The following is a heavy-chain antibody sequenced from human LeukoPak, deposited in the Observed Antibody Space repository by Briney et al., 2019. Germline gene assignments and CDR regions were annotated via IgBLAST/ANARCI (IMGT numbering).Heavy chain of an antibody. CDR3: ATGAYYYYGMDV. V-gene: IGHV3-43D*04. CDR2: ISWDGGST. Sequence: GGSLRLSCAASGFTFDDYAMHWVRQAPGKGLEWVSLISWDGGSTYYADSVKGRFTISGDNSKNSLYLQMNSLRAEDTALYYCATGAYYYYGMDVWGKGTTVTVSS. J-gene: IGHJ6*04. CDR1: GFTFDDYA. D-gene: IGHD3-10*01.